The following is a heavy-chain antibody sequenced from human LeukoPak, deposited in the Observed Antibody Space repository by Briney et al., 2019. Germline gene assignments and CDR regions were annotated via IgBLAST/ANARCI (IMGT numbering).Heavy chain of an antibody. CDR3: ARGRLSLYYYYMDV. Sequence: PSETLSLTCTVSGGSISSYYWSWIRQPPGKGLEWIGYIYYSGSTNYNPSLKSRVTISVDTSKNQFSLKLSSVTAADTAVYYCARGRLSLYYYYMDVWGKGTTVTVSS. D-gene: IGHD2/OR15-2a*01. CDR2: IYYSGST. J-gene: IGHJ6*03. V-gene: IGHV4-59*01. CDR1: GGSISSYY.